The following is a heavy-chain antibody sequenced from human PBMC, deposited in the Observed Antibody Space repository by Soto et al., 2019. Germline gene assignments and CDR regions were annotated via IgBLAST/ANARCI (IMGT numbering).Heavy chain of an antibody. V-gene: IGHV1-18*01. Sequence: QVQLVQSGAEVRKPGDSVKVSCKASGYTFPNYGIIWVRQAPGQGLEWMAWISANNGNTKYAQKFQDRVTMTTDTSTTTAYMELRSLRSDDTAVYYCARLKQLVFMDVWGQGTTVTVSS. CDR1: GYTFPNYG. CDR2: ISANNGNT. J-gene: IGHJ6*02. CDR3: ARLKQLVFMDV. D-gene: IGHD6-13*01.